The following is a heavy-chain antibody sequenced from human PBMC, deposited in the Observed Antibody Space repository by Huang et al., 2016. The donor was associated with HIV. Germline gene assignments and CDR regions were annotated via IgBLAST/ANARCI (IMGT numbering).Heavy chain of an antibody. CDR3: ARDPRIQSWLNFFDY. Sequence: EVQLVESGGGLVQPGGSLRLSCAASGFSISSYWMNWVRQAPGKGLVGVSRINSDGSSTSSADSVKGRFTIARDNAKNTLYLQMNSLRAEDTAVYYCARDPRIQSWLNFFDYWGQGTLVSVSS. V-gene: IGHV3-74*01. CDR2: INSDGSST. D-gene: IGHD3-22*01. J-gene: IGHJ4*02. CDR1: GFSISSYW.